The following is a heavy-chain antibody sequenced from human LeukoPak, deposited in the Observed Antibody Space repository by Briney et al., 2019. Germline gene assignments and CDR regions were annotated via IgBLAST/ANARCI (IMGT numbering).Heavy chain of an antibody. CDR1: GFTFSSYS. CDR3: ARDVRGYYYYYMDV. D-gene: IGHD3-10*02. V-gene: IGHV3-21*01. CDR2: ISSSSSYI. J-gene: IGHJ6*03. Sequence: PGGSLRLSCAASGFTFSSYSMNWVRQAPGKGLEWVSSISSSSSYIYYADSVKGRFTISRDNAKNSLYLQMNSLGAEDTAVYYCARDVRGYYYYYMDVWGKGTTVTVSS.